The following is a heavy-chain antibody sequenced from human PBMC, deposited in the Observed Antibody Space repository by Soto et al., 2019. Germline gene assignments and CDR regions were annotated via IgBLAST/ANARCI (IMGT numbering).Heavy chain of an antibody. CDR2: INHSGST. Sequence: SSETLSLTCAVYGGSFSGYYWGWIRQPPGKGLEWIGEINHSGSTNYNPSLKSRVTISVDTSKNQFSLKLSSVTAADTAVYYCARGLSYGSGSYDYWGQGTLVTVSS. CDR1: GGSFSGYY. J-gene: IGHJ4*02. V-gene: IGHV4-34*01. CDR3: ARGLSYGSGSYDY. D-gene: IGHD3-10*01.